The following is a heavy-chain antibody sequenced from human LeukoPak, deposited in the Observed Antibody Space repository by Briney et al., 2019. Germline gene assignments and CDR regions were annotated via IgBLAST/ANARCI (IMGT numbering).Heavy chain of an antibody. Sequence: PGGSLRLSCAASGLTFSDYYMSWIRQAPGNGLEWVLYISSSGSTIYYADSVKGRFTISRDNAKNSLYLQMNSLRAEDTAVYYCARDEWSSFDYWGQGTLVTVSS. CDR2: ISSSGSTI. CDR1: GLTFSDYY. CDR3: ARDEWSSFDY. V-gene: IGHV3-11*01. D-gene: IGHD3-3*01. J-gene: IGHJ4*02.